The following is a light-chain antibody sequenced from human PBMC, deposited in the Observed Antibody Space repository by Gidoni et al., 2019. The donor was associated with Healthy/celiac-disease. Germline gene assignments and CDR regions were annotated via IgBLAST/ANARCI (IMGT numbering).Light chain of an antibody. CDR3: QQRSNCLFT. V-gene: IGKV3-11*01. CDR1: QSVSSY. J-gene: IGKJ3*01. Sequence: EIVVTQSPATLSLSPGERATLSCRASQSVSSYLAWYQQKPGQAPRLLIYDASNRATGIPARFSGSVSGTDFTLTISSLEPDDFAVYYCQQRSNCLFTFGPGTKVDIK. CDR2: DAS.